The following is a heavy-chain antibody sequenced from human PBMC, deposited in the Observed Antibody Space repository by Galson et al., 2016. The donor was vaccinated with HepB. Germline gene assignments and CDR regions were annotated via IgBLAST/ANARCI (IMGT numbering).Heavy chain of an antibody. CDR2: LSGTTNYV. CDR1: GFDFSSYG. CDR3: AKRIGAGGQFDY. J-gene: IGHJ4*02. V-gene: IGHV3-21*04. Sequence: SLRLSCAASGFDFSSYGMNWVRQAPGKGLEWVSSLSGTTNYVFYADSVKGRFTISRDNSKNTLYLQMNTLRSEDTAIYYCAKRIGAGGQFDYWGQGTLVTVSS. D-gene: IGHD6-13*01.